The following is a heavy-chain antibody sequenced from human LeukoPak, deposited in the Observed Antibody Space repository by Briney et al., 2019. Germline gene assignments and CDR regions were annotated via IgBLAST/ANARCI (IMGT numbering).Heavy chain of an antibody. CDR2: IYYSGST. Sequence: SETLSLTCTVSGGSISSYYWSWIRQPPGKGPEWIGYIYYSGSTNYNPSLKSRVTISVDTSKNQFSLELSSVTAADTAVYYCASTTVTTGGVDYWGQGTLVTVSS. J-gene: IGHJ4*02. V-gene: IGHV4-59*01. CDR1: GGSISSYY. D-gene: IGHD4-17*01. CDR3: ASTTVTTGGVDY.